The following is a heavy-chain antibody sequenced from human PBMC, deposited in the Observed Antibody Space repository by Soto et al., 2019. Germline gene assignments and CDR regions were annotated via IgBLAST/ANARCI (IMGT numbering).Heavy chain of an antibody. CDR1: GDSISSGVYY. CDR2: IYYRGTT. J-gene: IGHJ2*01. Sequence: QVQLQESGPGLVKPSQTLSLTCTVSGDSISSGVYYWNWIRQHPGKGLEWIVYIYYRGTTTYNSSLKSRVNIALDTSKNQFSLRVNSLTAAEPALYYCARGGSHTSRTVYWYFDLWGRGTLVTVSS. CDR3: ARGGSHTSRTVYWYFDL. D-gene: IGHD2-2*01. V-gene: IGHV4-31*03.